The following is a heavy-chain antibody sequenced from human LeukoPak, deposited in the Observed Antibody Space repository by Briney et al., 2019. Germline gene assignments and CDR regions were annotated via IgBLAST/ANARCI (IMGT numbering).Heavy chain of an antibody. D-gene: IGHD1-26*01. CDR3: ARDQGSGSSWWHGY. J-gene: IGHJ4*02. Sequence: ASVKASCTASGYTFTITYMHWGRQAPGQGLEWMGRINPSGKSTTYEQKFQGRVTLSGDTSTSPDYLKLRSLRSEDTAVYYCARDQGSGSSWWHGYWGQVTVVTVSS. CDR1: GYTFTITY. CDR2: INPSGKST. V-gene: IGHV1-46*01.